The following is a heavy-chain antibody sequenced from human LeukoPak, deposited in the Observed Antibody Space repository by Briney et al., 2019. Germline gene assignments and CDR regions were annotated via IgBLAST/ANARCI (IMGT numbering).Heavy chain of an antibody. J-gene: IGHJ6*03. CDR2: INSDGSTT. CDR3: ARVDVGLEWLPRRIYYYYMDV. Sequence: GGSLRLSCAASGFTFSSYAMSWVRQAPGKGLVWVSHINSDGSTTSYADSVKGRFTISRDSTKNTLYLQMNSLRAEDTAVYYCARVDVGLEWLPRRIYYYYMDVWGKGTTVTISS. V-gene: IGHV3-74*01. D-gene: IGHD3-3*01. CDR1: GFTFSSYA.